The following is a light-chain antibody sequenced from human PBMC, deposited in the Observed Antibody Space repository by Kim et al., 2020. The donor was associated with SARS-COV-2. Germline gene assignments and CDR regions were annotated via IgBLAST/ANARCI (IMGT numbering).Light chain of an antibody. CDR3: CSYAGSYGVV. Sequence: GQSVTISCPGTSSDVGSYNYVSWYQQHPGKAPKLMIYDVTKRPSGVPDRFSGSKSGNTASLTISGLQAEDEADYYCCSYAGSYGVVFGGGTQLTVL. CDR1: SSDVGSYNY. V-gene: IGLV2-11*01. J-gene: IGLJ2*01. CDR2: DVT.